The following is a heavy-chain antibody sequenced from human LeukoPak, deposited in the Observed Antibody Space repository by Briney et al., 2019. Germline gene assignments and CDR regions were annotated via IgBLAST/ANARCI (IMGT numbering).Heavy chain of an antibody. V-gene: IGHV3-33*01. CDR2: IWYDGSNK. Sequence: GRSLRLSCAASGFTFSSYGMHWVRQAPGKGLEWVAVIWYDGSNKYYADSVKGRFTISRDNAKNSLYLQMNSLRAEDTAVYYCARDGPYSGYYFDYWGQGTLVTVSS. D-gene: IGHD6-19*01. J-gene: IGHJ4*02. CDR3: ARDGPYSGYYFDY. CDR1: GFTFSSYG.